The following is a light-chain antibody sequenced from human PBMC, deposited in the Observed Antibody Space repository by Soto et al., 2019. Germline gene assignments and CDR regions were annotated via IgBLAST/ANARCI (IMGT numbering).Light chain of an antibody. Sequence: QSALTQPASVSGSPGQSITISCTGTSSDVDGYNYISWYQQHPGKAPKLTIYDVSNRPSGVSNRFSGSKSGNTASLTISGLQAEDEADYYCSSYTSSSTVVFGGGTKLTVL. V-gene: IGLV2-14*01. CDR2: DVS. CDR1: SSDVDGYNY. CDR3: SSYTSSSTVV. J-gene: IGLJ2*01.